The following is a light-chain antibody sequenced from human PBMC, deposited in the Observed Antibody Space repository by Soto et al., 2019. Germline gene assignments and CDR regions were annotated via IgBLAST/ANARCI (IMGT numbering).Light chain of an antibody. J-gene: IGKJ5*01. CDR3: QQYNNWPRIT. CDR1: QSVSGN. Sequence: IVMPQYTGTLSVSPGEGATLSCRASQSVSGNLAWYQQKPGQAPRLLIYGTSIRATGVPARFSGGGSGTEFTLTISGLQSEDFAVYYCQQYNNWPRITSGQGTRLEIK. V-gene: IGKV3-15*01. CDR2: GTS.